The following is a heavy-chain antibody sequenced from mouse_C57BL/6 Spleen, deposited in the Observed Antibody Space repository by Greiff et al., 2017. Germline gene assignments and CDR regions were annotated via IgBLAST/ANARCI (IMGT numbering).Heavy chain of an antibody. CDR3: VNYGSSEGLDY. J-gene: IGHJ4*01. CDR2: ICRGGST. CDR1: GFSFTSYG. V-gene: IGHV2-5*01. D-gene: IGHD1-1*01. Sequence: VQLVESGPGLVQPSQSLSITCTVSGFSFTSYGVHWVRQSPGKGLEWLGMICRGGSTDYNAAFMSRLSITKDNSKSQVCCKMNSLQAGDTAIYYCVNYGSSEGLDYWGQGTSVTVSS.